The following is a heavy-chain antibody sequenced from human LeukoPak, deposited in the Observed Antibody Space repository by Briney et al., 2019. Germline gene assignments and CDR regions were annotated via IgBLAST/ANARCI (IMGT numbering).Heavy chain of an antibody. V-gene: IGHV4-39*07. CDR3: ARDLAGAVAGIPAY. Sequence: SETLSLTCTVSGGSISSSSYYWGWIRQPPGKGLEWIGSIYYSDSAHYNPSLKSRVTISVDTSKNQFSLKLSSVTAADTAVYYCARDLAGAVAGIPAYWGQGTLVTVSS. J-gene: IGHJ4*02. CDR2: IYYSDSA. CDR1: GGSISSSSYY. D-gene: IGHD6-19*01.